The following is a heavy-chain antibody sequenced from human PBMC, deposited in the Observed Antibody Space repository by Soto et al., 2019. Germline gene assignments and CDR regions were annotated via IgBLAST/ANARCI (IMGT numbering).Heavy chain of an antibody. CDR2: ISYDGSNK. J-gene: IGHJ6*02. Sequence: SGGSLRLSCAASGFTFSSYAMHWVRQAPGKGLEWVAVISYDGSNKYYADSVKGRFTISRDNSKNTLYLQMNSLRAEDTAVYYCARRYDFWSGHYTGIHYGMDVWGQGTTVTVSS. V-gene: IGHV3-30-3*01. D-gene: IGHD3-3*01. CDR1: GFTFSSYA. CDR3: ARRYDFWSGHYTGIHYGMDV.